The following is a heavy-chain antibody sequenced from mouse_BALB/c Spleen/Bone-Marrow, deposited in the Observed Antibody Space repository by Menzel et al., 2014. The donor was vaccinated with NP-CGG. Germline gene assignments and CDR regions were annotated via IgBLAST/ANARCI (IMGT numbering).Heavy chain of an antibody. D-gene: IGHD2-10*02. J-gene: IGHJ4*01. CDR3: ARSIAYYYGMDY. CDR2: INPGSGGT. V-gene: IGHV1-54*03. CDR1: GYAFTNYL. Sequence: VQLQQSGAELVRPGTSVKVSCKASGYAFTNYLIDWVKQRPGQGLEWIGVINPGSGGTNYNEKFKGKATLTADKSSSTASMQLSSLTSDDSAVYFCARSIAYYYGMDYWGQGTSVTVSS.